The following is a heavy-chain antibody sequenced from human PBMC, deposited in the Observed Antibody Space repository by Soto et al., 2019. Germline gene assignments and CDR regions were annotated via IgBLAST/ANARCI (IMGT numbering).Heavy chain of an antibody. V-gene: IGHV3-73*01. Sequence: GGSLRLSCAGSGFDFSGSTIHWARQASGKGLEWVGRIRSKRNSYATAYAASVKARCIISRDDSKTTAYLQMDRLKIEDTAVYYCLIENYFSYHGMDVWGQGTTVTVSS. J-gene: IGHJ6*02. CDR2: IRSKRNSYAT. D-gene: IGHD1-7*01. CDR1: GFDFSGST. CDR3: LIENYFSYHGMDV.